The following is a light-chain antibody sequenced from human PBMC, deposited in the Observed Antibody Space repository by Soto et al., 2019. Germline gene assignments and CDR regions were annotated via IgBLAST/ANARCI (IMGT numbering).Light chain of an antibody. CDR3: MQALQTPLYT. CDR2: LGS. V-gene: IGKV2-28*01. CDR1: QSLLHSNGYNY. J-gene: IGKJ2*01. Sequence: DIVMTQSPLSLPVTPGEPASISCRSSQSLLHSNGYNYLVWYLQKPGQSPQFLIYLGSIRASGVPDRFSGSGSGTDFTLKISRVEAEDVGVYYCMQALQTPLYTFGQGTKLEIK.